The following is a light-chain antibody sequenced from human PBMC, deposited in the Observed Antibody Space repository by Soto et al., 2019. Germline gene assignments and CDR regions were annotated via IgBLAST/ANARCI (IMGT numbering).Light chain of an antibody. CDR2: GAS. CDR3: QHHGGSPLFT. CDR1: QSVSSY. Sequence: EIVLTQSPGTLSLSPGERATLSCRASQSVSSYLSWYQQKPGQAPSLLIYGASSRATGIPDRFSGSGSGTDFTLTISRLEPEDFAMYYCQHHGGSPLFTFGPGTKVDIK. J-gene: IGKJ3*01. V-gene: IGKV3-20*01.